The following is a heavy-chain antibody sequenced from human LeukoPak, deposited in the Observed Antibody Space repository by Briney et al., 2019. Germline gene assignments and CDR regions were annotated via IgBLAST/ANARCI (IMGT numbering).Heavy chain of an antibody. J-gene: IGHJ4*02. V-gene: IGHV4-34*01. D-gene: IGHD3-22*01. CDR2: INHSGST. Sequence: ASETLSLTCAVYGGSFSGYYWRWIRQPPGKGLEWIGEINHSGSTNYNPSLKSRVTISVDTSKNQFSLKLSSVTAEDTAVYYCARGRRAMIVVVPLDYWGQGTLVTVSS. CDR3: ARGRRAMIVVVPLDY. CDR1: GGSFSGYY.